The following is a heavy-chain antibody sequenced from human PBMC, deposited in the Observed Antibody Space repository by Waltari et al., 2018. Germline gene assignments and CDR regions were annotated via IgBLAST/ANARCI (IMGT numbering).Heavy chain of an antibody. V-gene: IGHV4-4*02. J-gene: IGHJ4*02. CDR2: IYHGGST. CDR3: ARKYCSSTSCYAPSFDY. Sequence: QVQLQESGPGLVKPSGTLSLTCAVSGGSISSSNWWSWVRQPPGKGLGWIGEIYHGGSTNHTPSRKSRVTISVDKSKNQFSLKLSSVTAADTAVYYCARKYCSSTSCYAPSFDYWGQGTLVTVSS. D-gene: IGHD2-2*01. CDR1: GGSISSSNW.